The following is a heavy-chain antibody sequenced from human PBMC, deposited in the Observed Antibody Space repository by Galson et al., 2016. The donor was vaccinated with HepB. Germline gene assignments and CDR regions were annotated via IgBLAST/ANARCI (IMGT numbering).Heavy chain of an antibody. CDR3: VRDQVDYYESSGDDFDY. Sequence: CAISGDSVSSNSAAWNWIRQSPSRGLEWLGRTYYRSKWYNDYAVSVKSRIIVNPDTSKNQFSLQLNSVTPEDTAVYYCVRDQVDYYESSGDDFDYWGQGTLVTVSS. V-gene: IGHV6-1*01. D-gene: IGHD3-22*01. CDR1: GDSVSSNSAA. CDR2: TYYRSKWYN. J-gene: IGHJ4*02.